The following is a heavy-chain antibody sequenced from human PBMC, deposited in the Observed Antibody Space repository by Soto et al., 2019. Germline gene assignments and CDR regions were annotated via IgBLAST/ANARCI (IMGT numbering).Heavy chain of an antibody. CDR3: TREGSGWYDGAFDI. D-gene: IGHD6-19*01. CDR1: GFTFGDYA. Sequence: GGSLRLSCTASGFTFGDYAMSWFRQAPGKGLEWVGFIRSKAYGGTTEYAASVKGRFTISRDDSKSIAYLQMNSLKTEDTAVYYCTREGSGWYDGAFDIWGQGTMVTVSS. CDR2: IRSKAYGGTT. J-gene: IGHJ3*02. V-gene: IGHV3-49*03.